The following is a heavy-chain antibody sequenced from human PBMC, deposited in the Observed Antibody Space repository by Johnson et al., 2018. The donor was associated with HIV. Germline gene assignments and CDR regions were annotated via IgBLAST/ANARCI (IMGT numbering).Heavy chain of an antibody. Sequence: VQLLESGGTLVLPGGSLRLSCAASGFTFSSYAMSWVRQAPGKGLEWVSAISGSGGSTYYADSVKGRFTISRDNSKNTLYLQMNSLRTEDTAVYYCAKDLGSYQYLVDAFDIWGQGTMVTVSS. V-gene: IGHV3-23*01. CDR1: GFTFSSYA. CDR2: ISGSGGST. CDR3: AKDLGSYQYLVDAFDI. J-gene: IGHJ3*02. D-gene: IGHD1-26*01.